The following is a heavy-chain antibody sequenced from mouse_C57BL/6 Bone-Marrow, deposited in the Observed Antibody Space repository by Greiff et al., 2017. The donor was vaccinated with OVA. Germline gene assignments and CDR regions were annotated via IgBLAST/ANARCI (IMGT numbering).Heavy chain of an antibody. CDR1: GYAFSSSW. J-gene: IGHJ3*01. Sequence: QVQLQQSGPELVKPGASVKISCKASGYAFSSSWMNWVKQRPGKGLEWIGRIYPGDGDTNYNGKFKGKATLTADKSSSTAYMQLSSLTSEDSAVYFCALYGNYDWFAYWGQGTLVTVSA. CDR3: ALYGNYDWFAY. CDR2: IYPGDGDT. V-gene: IGHV1-82*01. D-gene: IGHD2-1*01.